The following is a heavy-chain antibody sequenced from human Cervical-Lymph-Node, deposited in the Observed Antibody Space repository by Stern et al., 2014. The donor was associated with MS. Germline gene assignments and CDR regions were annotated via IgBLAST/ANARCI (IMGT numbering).Heavy chain of an antibody. D-gene: IGHD1-26*01. CDR3: ARDSGSSYGIGWLDP. Sequence: QVQLQESGPGLVKPSQTLSLSCTVSGGSISNGVYYWIWVRQPAGKGLEWIGRIRSGGDTKYNPPLKGRFPVPVDASKNKFPLKRVSGTAADTAVYYCARDSGSSYGIGWLDPWGQGTLVTVSS. CDR2: IRSGGDT. CDR1: GGSISNGVYY. J-gene: IGHJ5*02. V-gene: IGHV4-61*02.